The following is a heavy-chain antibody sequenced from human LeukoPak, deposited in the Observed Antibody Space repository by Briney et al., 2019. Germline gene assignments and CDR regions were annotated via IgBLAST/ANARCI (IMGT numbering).Heavy chain of an antibody. CDR1: GYTFTSYY. D-gene: IGHD6-13*01. CDR2: INPSGGST. V-gene: IGHV1-46*01. CDR3: ASQTGKYSSSWDS. J-gene: IGHJ4*02. Sequence: EASVKVSCKASGYTFTSYYMHWVRQAPGQGLEWMGIINPSGGSTSYAQKFQGRVTMTRDMSTSTVYMELSSLRSEDTAVYYCASQTGKYSSSWDSWGQGTLVTVSS.